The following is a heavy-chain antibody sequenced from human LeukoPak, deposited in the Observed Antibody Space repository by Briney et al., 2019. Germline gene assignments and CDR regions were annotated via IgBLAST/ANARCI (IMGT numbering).Heavy chain of an antibody. CDR1: GGSITTTNW. V-gene: IGHV4-4*02. J-gene: IGHJ4*02. CDR2: VHLSGAT. Sequence: SGTLSLTCAVSGGSITTTNWWSWVRPPPGKGLEWIGKVHLSGATNYNPSLESRVSMSIDKSKNHLSLEVTSVTAADTAIYYCTRESGAFSPFGFWGQGTLLTVSS. CDR3: TRESGAFSPFGF. D-gene: IGHD1-26*01.